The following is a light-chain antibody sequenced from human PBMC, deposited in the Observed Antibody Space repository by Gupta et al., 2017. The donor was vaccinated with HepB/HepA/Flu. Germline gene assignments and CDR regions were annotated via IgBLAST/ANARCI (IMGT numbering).Light chain of an antibody. CDR3: GVWDSSLTGVV. V-gene: IGLV1-51*01. CDR1: NSNIGRNF. Sequence: QSVLTQRPSVTAAPGQPVTIPSPGSNSNIGRNFVSWYQQFPGTAPKLLIYDTNRRPSDIPDRFSGFKSGTSATLAITGLQTGDEADYYCGVWDSSLTGVVFGGGTKLTVL. J-gene: IGLJ2*01. CDR2: DTN.